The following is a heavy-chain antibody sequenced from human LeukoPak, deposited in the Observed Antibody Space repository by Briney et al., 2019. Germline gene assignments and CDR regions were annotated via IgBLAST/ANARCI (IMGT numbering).Heavy chain of an antibody. D-gene: IGHD3-22*01. Sequence: ASVKVSCKASGYSFTAYYIHWVRQAAGQGPEWMGWINPNSGGTNYAQKFQGRVTMTRDTSISTAYMELSRLRSDDTAVYYCASIKRGYYDSSGMIPLYYWGQGTLVTVYS. CDR2: INPNSGGT. V-gene: IGHV1-2*02. CDR1: GYSFTAYY. CDR3: ASIKRGYYDSSGMIPLYY. J-gene: IGHJ4*02.